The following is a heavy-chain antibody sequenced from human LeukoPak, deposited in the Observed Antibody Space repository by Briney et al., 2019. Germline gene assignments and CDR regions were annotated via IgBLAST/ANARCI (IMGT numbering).Heavy chain of an antibody. CDR2: IYYSGST. Sequence: KPSETLSLTCTVSGGSISSYYWSWIRQPPGKGLEWIGYIYYSGSTNYNPSLKSRVTISVDTSKNQFSLKLSSVTAADTAVYYCARGPTMTRYCSGGSCYGVWPTRYYYMDVWGKGTTVTVSS. CDR1: GGSISSYY. V-gene: IGHV4-59*12. D-gene: IGHD2-15*01. J-gene: IGHJ6*03. CDR3: ARGPTMTRYCSGGSCYGVWPTRYYYMDV.